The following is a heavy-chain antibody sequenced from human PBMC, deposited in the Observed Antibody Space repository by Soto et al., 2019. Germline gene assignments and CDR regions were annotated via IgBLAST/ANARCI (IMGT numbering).Heavy chain of an antibody. Sequence: RSVELARGFSRYTVTGLAIRWVPHAPDKGLEWVAVISYDGSNKYYADSVKGRFTISRDNSKNTLYLQMNSLRAEDTAVYYCARDTYVVPAASFQYRGHQRGRKAVWGRGTSVT. J-gene: IGHJ6*01. CDR1: RYTVTGLA. CDR3: ARDTYVVPAASFQYRGHQRGRKAV. D-gene: IGHD2-2*01. V-gene: IGHV3-30-3*01. CDR2: ISYDGSNK.